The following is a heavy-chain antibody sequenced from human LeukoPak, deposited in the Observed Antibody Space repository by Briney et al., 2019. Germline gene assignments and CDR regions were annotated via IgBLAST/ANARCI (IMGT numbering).Heavy chain of an antibody. J-gene: IGHJ4*02. CDR2: ITDSGGST. V-gene: IGHV3-23*01. Sequence: PGGSLRLSCAASGFTFSSYAMSWVRQAPGKGLEWVSTITDSGGSTYYADSVKGRFTISRDNSKNTLYLQMNSLRAEDTAVYYCARSRWLGATGGDYWGQGTLVTVSS. D-gene: IGHD1-26*01. CDR1: GFTFSSYA. CDR3: ARSRWLGATGGDY.